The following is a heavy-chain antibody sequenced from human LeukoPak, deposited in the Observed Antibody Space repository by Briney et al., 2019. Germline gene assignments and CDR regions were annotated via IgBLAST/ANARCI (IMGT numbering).Heavy chain of an antibody. J-gene: IGHJ4*02. D-gene: IGHD3-9*01. V-gene: IGHV4-34*04. Sequence: SESLSLTCAVYSGFFSGYYWRWIRQPPGKGREWIGEITHSGSTNNNPSLKSRDTISVDTSKNQFSMKLSSMTAADTAVYYCARGGTPGRYCDWLFPKGYFDYWGQGTLVTVSS. CDR1: SGFFSGYY. CDR3: ARGGTPGRYCDWLFPKGYFDY. CDR2: ITHSGST.